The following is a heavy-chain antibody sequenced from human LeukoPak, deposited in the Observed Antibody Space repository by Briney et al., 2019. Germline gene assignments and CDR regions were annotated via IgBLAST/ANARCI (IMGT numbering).Heavy chain of an antibody. V-gene: IGHV4-34*01. J-gene: IGHJ4*02. CDR1: GGSFSGYY. CDR3: AGRPRIAVAGTRFYY. CDR2: INHSGST. D-gene: IGHD6-19*01. Sequence: PSETLSLTCVVYGGSFSGYYWSWLRQPPGKGVEWMGEINHSGSTNYNPSLTGRVPISVDTSKNQFSLKLSSVTAADTAVYYCAGRPRIAVAGTRFYYWGQGTLVTVSS.